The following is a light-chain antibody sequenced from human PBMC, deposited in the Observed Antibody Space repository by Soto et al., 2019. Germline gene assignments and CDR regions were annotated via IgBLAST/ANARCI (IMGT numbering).Light chain of an antibody. V-gene: IGLV2-14*03. J-gene: IGLJ2*01. CDR1: SDDVGGYKY. CDR3: SSYSISNNVL. CDR2: DVS. Sequence: QSVLTQPASVSGSPGQSITISCTGTSDDVGGYKYVSWYQQHPGKAPKLMIYDVSNRPSGVSMRFSGSKSGNTASLTISGLQAEDEADYYCSSYSISNNVLFGGGTQLTVL.